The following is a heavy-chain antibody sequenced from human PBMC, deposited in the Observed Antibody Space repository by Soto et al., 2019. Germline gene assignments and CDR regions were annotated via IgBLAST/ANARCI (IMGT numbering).Heavy chain of an antibody. D-gene: IGHD3-3*01. CDR1: GFTFSSYA. Sequence: EVQLLESGGGLVQPGGSLRLSCAASGFTFSSYAMSWVRQAPGKGLEWVSAISGSGGSTYYADSVKGRFTISRDNSKNTRYLQMNSLRAEDTAVYYCAKGQGYDFWSGYYFDYWGQGTLVTVSS. J-gene: IGHJ4*02. CDR3: AKGQGYDFWSGYYFDY. V-gene: IGHV3-23*01. CDR2: ISGSGGST.